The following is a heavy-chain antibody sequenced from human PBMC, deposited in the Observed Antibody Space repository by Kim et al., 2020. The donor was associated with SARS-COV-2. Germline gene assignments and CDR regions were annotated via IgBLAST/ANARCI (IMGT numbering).Heavy chain of an antibody. V-gene: IGHV3-9*01. Sequence: GGSLRLSCAASGFTFDDYAMHWVRQAPGKGLEWVSGISWNSGSIGYADSVKGRFTISRDNAKNSLYLKMNSLRAEDTALYYCAKDIGYLLAAVTLHFDYWGQGTLVTVSS. CDR1: GFTFDDYA. CDR2: ISWNSGSI. CDR3: AKDIGYLLAAVTLHFDY. J-gene: IGHJ4*02. D-gene: IGHD4-17*01.